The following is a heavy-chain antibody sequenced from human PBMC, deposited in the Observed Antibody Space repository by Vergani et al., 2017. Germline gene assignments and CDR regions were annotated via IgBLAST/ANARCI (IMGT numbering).Heavy chain of an antibody. CDR3: ARAGGSSSWLHYYYYYYMDV. CDR1: GFTFSSYA. D-gene: IGHD6-13*01. CDR2: ISYDGSNK. V-gene: IGHV3-30-3*01. Sequence: QVQLVESGGGVVQPGRSLRLSCAASGFTFSSYAMHWVRQAPGKGLEWVAVISYDGSNKYYADSVKGRLTISRDNSKNTLYLQMNSLRAEETAVYYCARAGGSSSWLHYYYYYYMDVWGKGTTVTVSS. J-gene: IGHJ6*03.